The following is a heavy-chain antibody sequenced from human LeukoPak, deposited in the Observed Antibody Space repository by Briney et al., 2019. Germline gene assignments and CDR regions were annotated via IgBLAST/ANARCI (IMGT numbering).Heavy chain of an antibody. CDR3: ARDGSIRGYYYGMDV. CDR1: GGSISSYC. CDR2: INVSGNT. J-gene: IGHJ6*02. D-gene: IGHD1-26*01. Sequence: PSETLSLTCTVSGGSISSYCWSWIRQPAGKGPEWIGRINVSGNTNYNPSLKSRVTMSVDTSKNQFSLKLSSVTAADTAVYYCARDGSIRGYYYGMDVWGQGTTVTVSS. V-gene: IGHV4-4*07.